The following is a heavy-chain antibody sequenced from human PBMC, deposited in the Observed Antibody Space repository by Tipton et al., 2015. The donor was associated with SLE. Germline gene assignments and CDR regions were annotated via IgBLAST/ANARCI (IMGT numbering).Heavy chain of an antibody. CDR1: GGSFSGYY. CDR3: ARGGAIYYGDPGYFDY. CDR2: IYYSGST. J-gene: IGHJ4*02. Sequence: TLSLTCAVYGGSFSGYYWSWIRQPPGKGLEWIGSIYYSGSTYYNPSLKSRVTISVDTSKNQFSLKLSSVTAADTAVYYCARGGAIYYGDPGYFDYWGQGTLVTVSS. D-gene: IGHD4-17*01. V-gene: IGHV4-34*01.